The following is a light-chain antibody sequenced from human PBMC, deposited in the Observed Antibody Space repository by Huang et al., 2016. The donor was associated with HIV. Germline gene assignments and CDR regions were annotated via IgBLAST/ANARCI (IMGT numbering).Light chain of an antibody. CDR2: WAS. J-gene: IGKJ2*01. V-gene: IGKV4-1*01. CDR1: QAVLKNSNKKNY. Sequence: DIEMTQSPDSLTVSLGARAIINCKSSQAVLKNSNKKNYLAWYQQRPGQPPKVLIYWASSRESGVPDRFSVSGSGTDFNLTISSLQPEDLAVYYCQQYYSPPYTFGQGTRLEI. CDR3: QQYYSPPYT.